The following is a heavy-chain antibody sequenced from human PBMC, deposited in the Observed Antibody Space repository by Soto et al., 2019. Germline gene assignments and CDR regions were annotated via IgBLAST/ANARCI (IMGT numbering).Heavy chain of an antibody. J-gene: IGHJ6*02. Sequence: QVQLVQSGAEVKKPGSSVKVSCKASGVTFSSYAISWVRQAPGQGLEWMGGIIPIFGTANYAQKFQGRVTITADESTSTAYMELSSLRSEDTAVYYCARSHGDYGDYYYYYGIDVWGQGTTVTVSS. V-gene: IGHV1-69*12. CDR2: IIPIFGTA. D-gene: IGHD4-17*01. CDR3: ARSHGDYGDYYYYYGIDV. CDR1: GVTFSSYA.